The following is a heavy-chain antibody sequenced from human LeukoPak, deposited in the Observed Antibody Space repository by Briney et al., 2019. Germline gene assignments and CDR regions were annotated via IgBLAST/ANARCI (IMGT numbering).Heavy chain of an antibody. CDR1: GFTVSSNY. D-gene: IGHD3-10*01. CDR2: IYSGSST. J-gene: IGHJ4*02. V-gene: IGHV3-66*01. Sequence: PGGSLRLSCAASGFTVSSNYMNWVRQAPGKGLEWVSVIYSGSSTYYADSVKGRFTISRDNSKNTLYLQMNSLRAQDTAVYYCARDKGTLTLGLDYWGQGTLVTVSS. CDR3: ARDKGTLTLGLDY.